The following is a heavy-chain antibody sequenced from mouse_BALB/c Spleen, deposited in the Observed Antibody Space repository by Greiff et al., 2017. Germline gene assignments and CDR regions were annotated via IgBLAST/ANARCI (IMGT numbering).Heavy chain of an antibody. CDR3: ARDQDGTFAY. V-gene: IGHV2-9*02. Sequence: VQLKESGPGLVAPSQSLSITCTVSGFSLTSYGVHWVRQPPGKGLEWLGVIWAGGSTNYNSALMSRLSISKDNSKSQVFLKMNSLQTDDTAMYYCARDQDGTFAYWGQGTLVTVSA. D-gene: IGHD2-1*01. CDR1: GFSLTSYG. CDR2: IWAGGST. J-gene: IGHJ3*01.